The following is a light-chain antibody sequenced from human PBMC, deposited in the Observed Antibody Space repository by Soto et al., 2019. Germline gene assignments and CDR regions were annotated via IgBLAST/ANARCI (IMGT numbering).Light chain of an antibody. CDR1: SSNIGSNY. CDR2: RNN. J-gene: IGLJ2*01. Sequence: QSVLTQPPSASGTPGQRVTISCSGSSSNIGSNYVYWYQQLPGTAPKHLIFRNNQRPSGVPDRFSGSKSGTSASLAISGLRSEDEADYYCAAWDDSLSGVVFGGGTKLTGL. V-gene: IGLV1-47*01. CDR3: AAWDDSLSGVV.